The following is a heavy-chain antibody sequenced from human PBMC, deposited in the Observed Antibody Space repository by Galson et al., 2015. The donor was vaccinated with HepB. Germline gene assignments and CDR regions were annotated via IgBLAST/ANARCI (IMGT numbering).Heavy chain of an antibody. CDR1: GFTFSNSW. Sequence: SLRLSCAASGFTFSNSWMSWVRQAPGKGLEWVANIKRDGSEKYYVDSAKGRFTISRDNAKNSLFLQMDNLRAEDTAIYYCARVHFYDSSSFDYWGQGTLVTVSS. D-gene: IGHD3-22*01. J-gene: IGHJ4*02. CDR2: IKRDGSEK. V-gene: IGHV3-7*01. CDR3: ARVHFYDSSSFDY.